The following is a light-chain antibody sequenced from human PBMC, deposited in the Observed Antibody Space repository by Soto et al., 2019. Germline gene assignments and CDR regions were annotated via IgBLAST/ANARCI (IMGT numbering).Light chain of an antibody. CDR1: QAIRND. J-gene: IGKJ4*01. Sequence: AIQMTQSPSSLSASVGARVTITCRASQAIRNDLSWNQQKPGKAPKLLIYDASKLQSGVPLRFSGSGSGTDFTLTSISLQPEDFATYYCLQDDDYPLSFGGGTKVEIK. V-gene: IGKV1-6*01. CDR2: DAS. CDR3: LQDDDYPLS.